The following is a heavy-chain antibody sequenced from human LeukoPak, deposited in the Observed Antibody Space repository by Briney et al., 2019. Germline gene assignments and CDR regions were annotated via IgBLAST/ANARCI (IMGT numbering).Heavy chain of an antibody. CDR1: GFTFSSYA. J-gene: IGHJ4*02. CDR2: ISGSGGST. V-gene: IGHV3-23*01. CDR3: ARAMTTVTPCDY. Sequence: GGSLRLSCAASGFTFSSYAMSWVRQAPGKGLEWVPAISGSGGSTSYAQKFQGRVTMTRDTSTSTVYMELSSLRSEDTAVYYCARAMTTVTPCDYWGQGTLVTVSS. D-gene: IGHD4-17*01.